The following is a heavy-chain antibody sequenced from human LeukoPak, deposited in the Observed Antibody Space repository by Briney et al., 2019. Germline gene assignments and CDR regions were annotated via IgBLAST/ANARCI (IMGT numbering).Heavy chain of an antibody. V-gene: IGHV3-64D*09. CDR1: GFTFSRYG. D-gene: IGHD3-22*01. Sequence: QAGGSLRLSCSASGFTFSRYGMHWVRQAPGKGLEYVSAIVSNGDSTYYADSVKGRFTISRDNAKNTLYLQMSSLRPDDTAVYYCVNPGWYYDSSGYSYYYGMAVWGQGTTVTVSS. J-gene: IGHJ6*02. CDR2: IVSNGDST. CDR3: VNPGWYYDSSGYSYYYGMAV.